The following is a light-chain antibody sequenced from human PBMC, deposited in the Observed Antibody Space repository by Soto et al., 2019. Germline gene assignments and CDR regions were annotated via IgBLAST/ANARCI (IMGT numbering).Light chain of an antibody. CDR1: SSDDGGYKY. J-gene: IGLJ1*01. CDR3: LSFTSSSSFI. V-gene: IGLV2-14*01. Sequence: QSALTQPASVSGSPGQSISISCTGTSSDDGGYKYVSRYKQNPGKAPKLMIYEVTNRSSGVSNRFSGSKSANTASLTISGLQAEEEADYYCLSFTSSSSFIFGSGTNFTVL. CDR2: EVT.